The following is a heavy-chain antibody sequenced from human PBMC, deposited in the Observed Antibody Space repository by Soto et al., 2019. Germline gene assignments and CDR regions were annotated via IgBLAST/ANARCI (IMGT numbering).Heavy chain of an antibody. J-gene: IGHJ3*02. D-gene: IGHD5-18*01. V-gene: IGHV1-2*02. CDR3: ARSDTQDAFDI. CDR1: GYTFTSYA. CDR2: INANSGST. Sequence: GASVKVSCKASGYTFTSYAMHWVRQAPGQRLEWMGWINANSGSTNYAQKFQGRVTMTRDTSISTAYMELSRLRSDDTAVYYCARSDTQDAFDIWGQGTMVTVSS.